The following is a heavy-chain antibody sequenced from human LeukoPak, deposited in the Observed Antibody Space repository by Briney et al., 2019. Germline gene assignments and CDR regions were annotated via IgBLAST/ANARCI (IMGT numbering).Heavy chain of an antibody. J-gene: IGHJ5*02. Sequence: GGSLRLSCAASGFTFSSYGMHWVRQAPGKGLEWVAVISYDGSNKYYADSVKGRFTISRDNSKNTLYLQMNSLRAEDTAVYYCARQGSGSYDSWGQGTLVTVSS. V-gene: IGHV3-30*03. CDR1: GFTFSSYG. D-gene: IGHD3-10*01. CDR3: ARQGSGSYDS. CDR2: ISYDGSNK.